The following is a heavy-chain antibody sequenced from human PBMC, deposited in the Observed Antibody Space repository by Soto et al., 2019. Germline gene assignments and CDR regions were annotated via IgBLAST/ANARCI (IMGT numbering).Heavy chain of an antibody. CDR3: ASPYSSSLPYYFDY. CDR2: ISYDGSNK. D-gene: IGHD6-13*01. J-gene: IGHJ4*02. V-gene: IGHV3-30-3*01. CDR1: GFTFSSYA. Sequence: QVQLVESGGGVVQPGRSLRLSCAASGFTFSSYAMHWVRQAPGKGLEWVAVISYDGSNKYYADSVKGRFTISRDNSKNTLYLQMNSLRAEDTAVYYCASPYSSSLPYYFDYWGQGTLVTVSS.